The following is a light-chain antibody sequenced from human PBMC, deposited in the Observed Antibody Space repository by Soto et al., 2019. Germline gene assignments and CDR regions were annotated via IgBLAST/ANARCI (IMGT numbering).Light chain of an antibody. J-gene: IGKJ5*01. Sequence: EIVMTQSPATLSVSPGERATLSCRASQSVSSNLAWYQQKPGQAPRLLIYGASTRATGIPDRFSGSGSGTDFTLTISRLEPEDFAVYYCQQYGSPITFGQGTRLEN. V-gene: IGKV3-15*01. CDR3: QQYGSPIT. CDR2: GAS. CDR1: QSVSSN.